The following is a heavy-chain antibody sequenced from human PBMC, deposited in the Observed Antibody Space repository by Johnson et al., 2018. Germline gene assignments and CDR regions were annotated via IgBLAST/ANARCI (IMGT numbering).Heavy chain of an antibody. V-gene: IGHV3-7*01. CDR2: IKQDGSEK. CDR1: GFPFSTYW. Sequence: VQLVESGGGLVQPGGSLRLSCAASGFPFSTYWMSWVRQAPGKGLEWVANIKQDGSEKHYVDSVKGRFTISRDNAENSLYLQMSSLRAEDRAIYYCARRVAGSNTGGNFDYWGQGTLVTVAS. D-gene: IGHD2/OR15-2a*01. CDR3: ARRVAGSNTGGNFDY. J-gene: IGHJ4*02.